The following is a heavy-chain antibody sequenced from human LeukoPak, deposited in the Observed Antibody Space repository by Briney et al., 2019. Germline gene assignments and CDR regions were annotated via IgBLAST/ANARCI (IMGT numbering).Heavy chain of an antibody. V-gene: IGHV3-23*01. CDR2: ISGSGGST. D-gene: IGHD2-15*01. J-gene: IGHJ4*02. CDR3: AKEDMGYIDY. Sequence: GGSLRLSCAASGFTFSSYAMHWVRQAPGKGLEWVSAISGSGGSTYYADSVKGRFSISRDKSKNTLFLQMNSLRAEDTAVYYCAKEDMGYIDYWGQGNLVTVSS. CDR1: GFTFSSYA.